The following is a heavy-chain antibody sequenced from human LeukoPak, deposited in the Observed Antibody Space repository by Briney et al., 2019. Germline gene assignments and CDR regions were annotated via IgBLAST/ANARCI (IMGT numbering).Heavy chain of an antibody. D-gene: IGHD3-10*01. CDR3: ARDKAHTYGYYFDP. CDR1: GDAISTYY. J-gene: IGHJ4*02. V-gene: IGHV4-4*08. Sequence: PSETLSLTRTVSGDAISTYYWNWIRQTPGKGLEWIGHISNGRTDYNPSLKIRVIISVDTSKNQISLRLTSVTAADTAVYYCARDKAHTYGYYFDPWGQGTQVLVSS. CDR2: ISNGRT.